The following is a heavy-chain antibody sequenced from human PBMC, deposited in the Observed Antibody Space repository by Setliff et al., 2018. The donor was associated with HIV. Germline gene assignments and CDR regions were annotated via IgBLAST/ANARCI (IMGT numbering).Heavy chain of an antibody. J-gene: IGHJ3*02. CDR2: IYTSGST. Sequence: SETLSLTCTVSGDSISSYYWSWIRQPAGKGLEWIGRIYTSGSTNYNPSLKSRVTMSVDTSKNQFSLKLSTVTAADTAVFYCARDRTGGTFDIWGQGTMVTVSS. V-gene: IGHV4-4*07. CDR1: GDSISSYY. CDR3: ARDRTGGTFDI. D-gene: IGHD3-16*01.